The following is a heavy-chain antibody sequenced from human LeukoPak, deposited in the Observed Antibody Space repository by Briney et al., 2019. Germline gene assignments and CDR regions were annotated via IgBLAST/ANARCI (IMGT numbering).Heavy chain of an antibody. Sequence: GGSLRLSCAASGFTFSSHWMSWVRQVPGKGLEWVANIKQDGSEKYYVDSVKGRFTISRDNAKNSLYLQMNSLRAEDTAVYYCARDGMGGYYSGPHDYWGQGTLVTVSS. CDR1: GFTFSSHW. V-gene: IGHV3-7*03. J-gene: IGHJ4*02. CDR2: IKQDGSEK. CDR3: ARDGMGGYYSGPHDY. D-gene: IGHD3-3*01.